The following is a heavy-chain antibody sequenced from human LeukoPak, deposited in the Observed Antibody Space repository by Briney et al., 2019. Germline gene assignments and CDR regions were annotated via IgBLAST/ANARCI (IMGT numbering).Heavy chain of an antibody. CDR3: AREVSDYGGNWFDP. Sequence: SETLSLTCTVSGGSISSYYWSWIRQPPGKGLEWIGYIYYSGSTNHNPSLKSRVTISIDTSKNQFSLKLNSVTAADTAVYYCAREVSDYGGNWFDPWGQGTLVTVSS. CDR2: IYYSGST. J-gene: IGHJ5*02. D-gene: IGHD4/OR15-4a*01. CDR1: GGSISSYY. V-gene: IGHV4-59*01.